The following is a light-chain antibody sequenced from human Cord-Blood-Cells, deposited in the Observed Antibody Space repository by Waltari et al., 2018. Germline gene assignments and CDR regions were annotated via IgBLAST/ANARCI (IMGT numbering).Light chain of an antibody. CDR1: SGSIASNY. J-gene: IGLJ3*02. CDR3: QSYDSSNHWV. Sequence: NFILTKPHPVSNSPGKTVTISCTRSSGSIASNYVKWYQQPPGSSPPTVIYEDNHRPSGVPDRFSGSIDSSSNSASLTISGLKTEDEADYYCQSYDSSNHWVFDGGTKLTVL. CDR2: EDN. V-gene: IGLV6-57*01.